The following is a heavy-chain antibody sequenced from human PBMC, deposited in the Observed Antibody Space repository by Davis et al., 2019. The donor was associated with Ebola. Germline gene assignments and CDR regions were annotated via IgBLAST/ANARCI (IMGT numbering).Heavy chain of an antibody. V-gene: IGHV4-4*07. J-gene: IGHJ3*01. D-gene: IGHD2-21*01. CDR3: ARDFVVIDPTRVVDDYDALDV. Sequence: SETLSLTCTVSGGSINGNSWSWIRQTAGKGLEWIGRVYTSGSPNYNPSLKSRLTMSTVTSKNQFSLTLRSVTAADTAVYYCARDFVVIDPTRVVDDYDALDVWGRGTVVTVSS. CDR1: GGSINGNS. CDR2: VYTSGSP.